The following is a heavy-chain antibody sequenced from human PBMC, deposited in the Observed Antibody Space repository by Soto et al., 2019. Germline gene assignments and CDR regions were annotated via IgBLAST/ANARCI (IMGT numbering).Heavy chain of an antibody. CDR3: ARGVPDWFDP. CDR1: GDTVSSNSAA. V-gene: IGHV6-1*01. Sequence: SQTLSLTCAISGDTVSSNSAAWNWFRQSPSRGLGWLGRTYYRSKWYNEYAVSVESRITINPDTSQNQFSPQLNSVTPEDTAVYYCARGVPDWFDPWGQGTLVTVSS. CDR2: TYYRSKWYN. D-gene: IGHD3-10*02. J-gene: IGHJ5*02.